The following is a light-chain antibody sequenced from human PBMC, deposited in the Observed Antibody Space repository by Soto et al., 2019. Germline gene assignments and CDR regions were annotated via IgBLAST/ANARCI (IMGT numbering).Light chain of an antibody. CDR2: GAS. Sequence: EIVLTQSPCPLSLSPGERATLSCRASQSVSSSYLAWYQQKPGPAPSLLIYGASSRATGIPDRFSGSGCGTDFTLTISTLEHEDVAVYYCQQYGSSPRVTFGGGTKVDIK. CDR3: QQYGSSPRVT. J-gene: IGKJ4*01. V-gene: IGKV3-20*01. CDR1: QSVSSSY.